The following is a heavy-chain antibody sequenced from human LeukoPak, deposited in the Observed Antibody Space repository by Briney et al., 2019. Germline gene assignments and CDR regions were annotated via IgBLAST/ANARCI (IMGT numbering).Heavy chain of an antibody. CDR2: IYYSGST. J-gene: IGHJ6*02. V-gene: IGHV4-59*01. CDR3: ARDLRMVYGMDV. D-gene: IGHD4/OR15-4a*01. CDR1: GGSISSYY. Sequence: SETLSLTCTVSGGSISSYYWSWIRQPPGKGLEWIGYIYYSGSTNYNPSLKSRVTISVDTSKNQFSLKLSSVTAADTAVYYCARDLRMVYGMDVWGQGTTVTVSS.